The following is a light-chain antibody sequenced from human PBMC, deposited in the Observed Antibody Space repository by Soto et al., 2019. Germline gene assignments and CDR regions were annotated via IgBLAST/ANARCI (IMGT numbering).Light chain of an antibody. CDR1: QSFSGH. CDR3: QQRSKWRT. Sequence: ETVLTQSPGTLSLSPGERASISCRASQSFSGHLAWYQQKPGQAPRLLIYDASKRATGIPARFSGSGFGTDYTLTISSLEPEDFAVYYCQQRSKWRTFGQGTKVDIK. CDR2: DAS. V-gene: IGKV3-11*01. J-gene: IGKJ1*01.